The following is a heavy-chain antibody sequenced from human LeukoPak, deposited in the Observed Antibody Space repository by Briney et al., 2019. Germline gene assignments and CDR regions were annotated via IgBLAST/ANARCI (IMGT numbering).Heavy chain of an antibody. V-gene: IGHV3-23*01. J-gene: IGHJ4*02. D-gene: IGHD3-16*02. CDR1: GFTFTNYA. CDR3: VRDVS. Sequence: GGSLRLSCAMSGFTFTNYAMTWVRQAPGKGLEWVSTIGGGDGSTHYADSVKGRFTISRDNSKNTLYLQMNSLRVEDTAVYYCVRDVSWGQGTLVTVSS. CDR2: IGGGDGST.